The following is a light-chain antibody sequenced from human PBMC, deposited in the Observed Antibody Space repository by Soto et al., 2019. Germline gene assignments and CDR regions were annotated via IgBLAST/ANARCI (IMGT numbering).Light chain of an antibody. CDR2: EVN. CDR1: SSDVGRHNY. V-gene: IGLV2-8*01. Sequence: QSVLTQPPSASGSPGQSVTISCTGTSSDVGRHNYVSWYQQHPGKAPKLLIFEVNKRPSGVPDRFSASTSGITASLTVPGLQPEDEAAYYCSSYSDTDNFVIFGGGTKVTVL. J-gene: IGLJ2*01. CDR3: SSYSDTDNFVI.